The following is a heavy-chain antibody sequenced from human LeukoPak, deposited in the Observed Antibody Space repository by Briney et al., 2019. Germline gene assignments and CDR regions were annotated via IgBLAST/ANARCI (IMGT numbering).Heavy chain of an antibody. Sequence: GGSLRLSCAASGFTFSSYGMHWVRQAPGKGLEWVAVIWYDGSNKYYADSVKGRFTISRDNSKNTLYLQMNSLRAEDTAVYYCAKAAGIAAAGTLGVDYYYYMDVWGRGTTVTVSS. V-gene: IGHV3-33*06. CDR3: AKAAGIAAAGTLGVDYYYYMDV. D-gene: IGHD6-13*01. CDR2: IWYDGSNK. CDR1: GFTFSSYG. J-gene: IGHJ6*03.